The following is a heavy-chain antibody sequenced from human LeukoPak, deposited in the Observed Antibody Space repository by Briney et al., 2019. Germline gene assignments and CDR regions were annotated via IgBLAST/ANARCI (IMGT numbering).Heavy chain of an antibody. D-gene: IGHD6-19*01. V-gene: IGHV3-48*03. J-gene: IGHJ3*02. Sequence: GGSLRLSCAASGFTFSSYEMNWVRQAPGKGLEWVSYISSSGSTIYYADSVKGRFTISRDNAKNSLYLQMNSLRAEDTAVYYCARDSSGWYQHAFDIWGQGTMVTVSS. CDR2: ISSSGSTI. CDR3: ARDSSGWYQHAFDI. CDR1: GFTFSSYE.